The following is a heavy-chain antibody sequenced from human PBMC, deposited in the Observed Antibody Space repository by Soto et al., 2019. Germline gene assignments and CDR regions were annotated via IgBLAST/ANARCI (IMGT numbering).Heavy chain of an antibody. V-gene: IGHV4-39*02. J-gene: IGHJ4*02. CDR1: GGSVISSSYY. CDR2: AYYTGST. CDR3: ASLTYLNTNFAY. D-gene: IGHD2-2*01. Sequence: SETLSLTCTVSGGSVISSSYYWGWIRQPPGKGLEWIGSAYYTGSTYYNPSLKSRVTISVDTSKNHFSLRLSSVTAADTAVYYCASLTYLNTNFAYWGQGTLVTVSS.